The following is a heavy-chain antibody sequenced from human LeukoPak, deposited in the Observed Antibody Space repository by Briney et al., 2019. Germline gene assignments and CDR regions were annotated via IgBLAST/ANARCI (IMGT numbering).Heavy chain of an antibody. V-gene: IGHV3-23*01. CDR2: ISGSGGST. CDR3: ARDQGWGGGYFDY. D-gene: IGHD3-16*01. Sequence: GGSLRLSCAASGFTFSSYAMSWVRQAPGKGLEWVSAISGSGGSTYYADSVKGRFTISRDNSKNTLYLQMNSLRAEDTAVYYCARDQGWGGGYFDYWGQGTLVTVSS. CDR1: GFTFSSYA. J-gene: IGHJ4*02.